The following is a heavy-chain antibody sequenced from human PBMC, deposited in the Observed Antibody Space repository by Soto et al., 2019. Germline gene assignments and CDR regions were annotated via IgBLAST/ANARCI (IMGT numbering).Heavy chain of an antibody. V-gene: IGHV5-51*01. CDR1: GYSFTSYW. CDR2: IYPGDSDT. D-gene: IGHD4-4*01. CDR3: ARQVTVTRHLGYYYYGMDV. Sequence: PGESLKISCKGSGYSFTSYWIGWVRQMPGKGLEWMGIIYPGDSDTRYSPSFQGQVTISADKSISTAYLQWSSLKASDTAMYYCARQVTVTRHLGYYYYGMDVWGQGTTVTVSS. J-gene: IGHJ6*02.